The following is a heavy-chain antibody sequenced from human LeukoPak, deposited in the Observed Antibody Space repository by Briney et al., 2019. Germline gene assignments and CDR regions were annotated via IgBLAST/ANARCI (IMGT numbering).Heavy chain of an antibody. CDR2: INPNSGGT. CDR1: GYTFTGYY. J-gene: IGHJ5*02. Sequence: GASVKVSCKVSGYTFTGYYMHCVRQAPGQGLEWMGWINPNSGGTNYSQKFQGRVTMTRDTSISTAYMELSRLRSDDTAVYYCARVTESGYDRAWLDPWGQGTLVTVSS. D-gene: IGHD5-12*01. CDR3: ARVTESGYDRAWLDP. V-gene: IGHV1-2*02.